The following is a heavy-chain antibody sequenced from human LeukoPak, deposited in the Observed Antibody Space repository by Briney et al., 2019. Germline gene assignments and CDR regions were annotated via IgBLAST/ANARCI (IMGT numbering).Heavy chain of an antibody. D-gene: IGHD2-15*01. J-gene: IGHJ3*02. V-gene: IGHV3-7*01. CDR3: ARDLVVGDAFDI. Sequence: GGSLRLSCAASGFTFSSYWMSWVRQAPGKGLEWVANIKQDGSEKYYVDSVKGRFTISRDNAKNSLYLQMNSLRAEDTAVYYCARDLVVGDAFDIWAEGTMVTVPS. CDR2: IKQDGSEK. CDR1: GFTFSSYW.